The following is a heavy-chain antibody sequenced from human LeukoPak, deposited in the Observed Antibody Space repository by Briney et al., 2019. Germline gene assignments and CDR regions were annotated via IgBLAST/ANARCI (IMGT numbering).Heavy chain of an antibody. CDR2: IYPGDSDT. D-gene: IGHD2-2*01. CDR3: ARRDCSSTSCQGFDP. J-gene: IGHJ5*02. CDR1: GYSFTSYW. V-gene: IGHV5-51*01. Sequence: ASVKVSCKGSGYSFTSYWIGWVRQMPGKGLEWMGIIYPGDSDTRYSPSFQGQVTSSADKSISTAYLQWSSLKASDTAMYYCARRDCSSTSCQGFDPWGQGTLVTVSS.